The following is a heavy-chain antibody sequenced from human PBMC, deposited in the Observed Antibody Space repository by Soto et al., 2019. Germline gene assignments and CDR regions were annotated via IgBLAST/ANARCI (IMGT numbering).Heavy chain of an antibody. D-gene: IGHD5-18*01. J-gene: IGHJ4*02. CDR3: ARDSGDVHTAMAYFDY. CDR2: IYYSGST. CDR1: GGSISSGGYY. V-gene: IGHV4-31*03. Sequence: SETLSFTCTVSGGSISSGGYYWSWIRQHPGKGLEWIGYIYYSGSTYYNPSLKSRVTISVDTSKNQFSLKMSSVTAADTAVFYCARDSGDVHTAMAYFDYWGQGTLVTVSS.